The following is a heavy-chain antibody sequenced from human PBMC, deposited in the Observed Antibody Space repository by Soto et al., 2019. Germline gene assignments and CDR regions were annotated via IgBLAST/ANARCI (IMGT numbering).Heavy chain of an antibody. V-gene: IGHV4-30-4*01. CDR2: IYYSGST. D-gene: IGHD3-10*01. CDR1: CGSISSGDYY. Sequence: SETLSLTCTVSCGSISSGDYYWSWIRQPPGKGLEWIGYIYYSGSTYYNPSLKSRVTISVDTSKNQFSLKLSSVTAADTAVYYCARACYGSGSYCPYYYGMDVWGQGTTVTVSS. CDR3: ARACYGSGSYCPYYYGMDV. J-gene: IGHJ6*02.